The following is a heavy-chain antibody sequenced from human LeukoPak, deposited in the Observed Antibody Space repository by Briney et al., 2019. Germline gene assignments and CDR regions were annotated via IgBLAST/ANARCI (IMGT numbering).Heavy chain of an antibody. J-gene: IGHJ4*02. CDR1: GYTFTGYY. CDR2: INPNSGGT. V-gene: IGHV1-2*02. CDR3: ASFPTDPDSSGYYLTHTY. Sequence: ASVKVSCKASGYTFTGYYMHWVRQAPGQGLEWMGWINPNSGGTNYAQKFQGRVTMTRDTSISTPYMELSRLRSDDTAVYYCASFPTDPDSSGYYLTHTYWGQGTLVTVSS. D-gene: IGHD3-22*01.